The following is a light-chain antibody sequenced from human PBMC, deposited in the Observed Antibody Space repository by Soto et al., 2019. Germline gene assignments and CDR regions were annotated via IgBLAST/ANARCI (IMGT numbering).Light chain of an antibody. J-gene: IGKJ5*01. CDR2: AAS. Sequence: DIQITTPPPSWPASVGDGVTITCRASQGISSWLAWYQQKPGKAPKLLIYAASSLQCGVPSRLSGSGSGTDFTLTISSLQPEDFATYYCQEANSFPINCGQGTRREIK. CDR1: QGISSW. CDR3: QEANSFPIN. V-gene: IGKV1-12*01.